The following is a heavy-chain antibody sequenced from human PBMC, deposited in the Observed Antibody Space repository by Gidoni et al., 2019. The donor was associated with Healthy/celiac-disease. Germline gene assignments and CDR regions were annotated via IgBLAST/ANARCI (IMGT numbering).Heavy chain of an antibody. V-gene: IGHV4-4*02. D-gene: IGHD3-22*01. CDR2: IYQSGST. CDR3: ARGGLNYYDSSGYYRAYNNWFDP. J-gene: IGHJ5*02. Sequence: QVQLQESGPGLVKPSGTLSLTCAVSGGSISSSNCWSWFRQPPGKGLEWIGEIYQSGSTNYNASLKSRVTISVDKSKKQFSLKLSSVTDADTAVYYCARGGLNYYDSSGYYRAYNNWFDPWGQGTLVTVSS. CDR1: GGSISSSNC.